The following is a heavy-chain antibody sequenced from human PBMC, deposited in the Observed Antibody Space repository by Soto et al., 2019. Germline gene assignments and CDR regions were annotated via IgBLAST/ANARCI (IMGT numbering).Heavy chain of an antibody. CDR2: INPSGGST. D-gene: IGHD3-10*01. CDR3: ATSPTMVRGDKHYYYYMDV. J-gene: IGHJ6*03. CDR1: GYTFTSYY. V-gene: IGHV1-46*03. Sequence: ASVKVSCKASGYTFTSYYMHWVRQAPGQGLEWMGIINPSGGSTSYAQKFQGRVTMTRDTSTSTVYMELSSLRSEDTAVYYCATSPTMVRGDKHYYYYMDVWGQGTTVTVSS.